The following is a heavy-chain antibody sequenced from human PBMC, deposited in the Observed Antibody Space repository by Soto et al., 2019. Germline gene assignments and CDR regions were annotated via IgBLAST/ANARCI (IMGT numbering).Heavy chain of an antibody. Sequence: GGSLRLSCAASGFTVSSNYMSWVRQAPGKGLEWVSVIYSGGSTYYADSVKGRFTISRDNSKNTLYLQMNSLRAEDTAVYYCARGDSSSWHYYFDYWGQGTLVTVSS. CDR3: ARGDSSSWHYYFDY. J-gene: IGHJ4*02. CDR2: IYSGGST. CDR1: GFTVSSNY. V-gene: IGHV3-66*01. D-gene: IGHD6-13*01.